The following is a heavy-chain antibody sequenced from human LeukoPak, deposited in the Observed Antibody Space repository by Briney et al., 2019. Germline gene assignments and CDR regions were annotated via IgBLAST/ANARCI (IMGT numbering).Heavy chain of an antibody. J-gene: IGHJ4*02. CDR1: GFTISTNY. D-gene: IGHD3-16*01. CDR3: ARDWGLGKYYFDY. V-gene: IGHV3-66*01. CDR2: IYSGGIT. Sequence: GGSLRLSCAASGFTISTNYMNWVRQAPGKGQEWVSVIYSGGITYYADSVKGRFTISRDNSKNTLYLQMDSLRAEDTAVYYCARDWGLGKYYFDYWGQGTQVTVSS.